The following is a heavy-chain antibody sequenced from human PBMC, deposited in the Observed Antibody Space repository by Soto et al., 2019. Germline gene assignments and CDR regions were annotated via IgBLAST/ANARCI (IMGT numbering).Heavy chain of an antibody. D-gene: IGHD2-21*01. Sequence: QVQLQESGPGLMKPSETLSLTCTVSGASITGSSYWRWIRQPAGKGLEWLGRFSLSGTTNYNPSLRSRVTMSADVSKNPFSLRLTSVTAEDTALYYCARGMTPPCAPAWYYFDAWGQGTLVTVSS. CDR1: GASITGSSY. CDR3: ARGMTPPCAPAWYYFDA. J-gene: IGHJ4*02. V-gene: IGHV4-4*07. CDR2: FSLSGTT.